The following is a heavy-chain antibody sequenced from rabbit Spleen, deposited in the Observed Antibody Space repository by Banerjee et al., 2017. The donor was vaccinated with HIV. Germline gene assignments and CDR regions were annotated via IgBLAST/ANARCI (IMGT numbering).Heavy chain of an antibody. CDR2: IDAGSSGFT. D-gene: IGHD1-1*01. J-gene: IGHJ6*01. Sequence: QEQLVESGGGLVQPGESLTLSCKASGFDSSRYYVSWVRQAPGKGLEWIACIDAGSSGFTYFATWAKGRFTCSKTSSTTVTLQMTRLTAADTATYFCARDTSSSFSSYGMDLWGPGTLVTVS. V-gene: IGHV1S45*01. CDR1: GFDSSRYYV. CDR3: ARDTSSSFSSYGMDL.